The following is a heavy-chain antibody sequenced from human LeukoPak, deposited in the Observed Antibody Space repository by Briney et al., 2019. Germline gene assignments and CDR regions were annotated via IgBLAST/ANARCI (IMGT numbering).Heavy chain of an antibody. CDR3: ARTISGNYSDAFDI. J-gene: IGHJ3*02. V-gene: IGHV4-39*01. CDR1: GGSISSSSYY. CDR2: IYYSRST. Sequence: SETLSLTCTVSGGSISSSSYYWGWIRQPPGKGREWIGSIYYSRSTYYNPSLKSRVTKSVDTSKNQFSLKLSSVTAADTAVYYCARTISGNYSDAFDIWGQGTVVTVSS. D-gene: IGHD1-26*01.